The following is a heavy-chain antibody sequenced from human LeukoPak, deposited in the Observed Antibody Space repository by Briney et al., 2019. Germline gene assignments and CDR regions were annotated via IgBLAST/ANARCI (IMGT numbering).Heavy chain of an antibody. D-gene: IGHD3-10*01. CDR2: ISGSGGSA. V-gene: IGHV3-23*01. CDR3: ARREYDAFDI. J-gene: IGHJ3*02. CDR1: GFTVSGVY. Sequence: GGSLRLSCVASGFTVSGVYMSWVRQAPGKGLEWVSAISGSGGSAYYADSVKGRFTISRDNSKNTLYLQMNSLRAEDTAMYYCARREYDAFDIWGQGTMVTVSS.